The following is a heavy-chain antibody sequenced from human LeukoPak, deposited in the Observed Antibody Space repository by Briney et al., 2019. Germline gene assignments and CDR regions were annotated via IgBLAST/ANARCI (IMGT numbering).Heavy chain of an antibody. CDR3: ARQWAPHIVVVPAAAFDI. CDR2: IYHSGST. J-gene: IGHJ3*02. CDR1: GYSISSGYY. V-gene: IGHV4-38-2*01. D-gene: IGHD2-2*01. Sequence: SETLSLICAVSGYSISSGYYWGWIRQPPGKGLEWIGSIYHSGSTYYNPSLKSRVTISVDTSKNQFSLKLSSVTAADTAVYYCARQWAPHIVVVPAAAFDIWGQGTMVTVSS.